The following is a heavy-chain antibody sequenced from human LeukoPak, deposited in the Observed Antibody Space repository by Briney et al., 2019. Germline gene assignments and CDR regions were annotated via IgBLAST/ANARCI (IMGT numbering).Heavy chain of an antibody. D-gene: IGHD3-16*01. V-gene: IGHV3-30*02. CDR1: GFTFRTYG. CDR3: AKRADYYDSSRALYDAFDL. Sequence: GGSLRLSCAASGFTFRTYGMHWVRQAPGKGLEWVTFIRYDGCDKFYADSMNGRFTISRDNSKNTLFLQMNSLRVADTAVYYCAKRADYYDSSRALYDAFDLWGQGTMVTVSS. J-gene: IGHJ3*01. CDR2: IRYDGCDK.